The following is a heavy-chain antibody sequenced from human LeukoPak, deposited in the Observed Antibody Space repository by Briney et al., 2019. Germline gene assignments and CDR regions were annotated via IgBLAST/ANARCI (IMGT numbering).Heavy chain of an antibody. CDR1: GFTFSSYA. D-gene: IGHD6-13*01. CDR2: ISYDGSNK. CDR3: ARGSSSWYYYYYGMGV. V-gene: IGHV3-30-3*01. Sequence: GGSLRLSCAASGFTFSSYAMHWVRQAPGKGLEWVAVISYDGSNKYYADSVKGRFTISRDNSKNTLYLQMNSLRAEDTAVYYCARGSSSWYYYYYGMGVWGQGTTVTVSS. J-gene: IGHJ6*02.